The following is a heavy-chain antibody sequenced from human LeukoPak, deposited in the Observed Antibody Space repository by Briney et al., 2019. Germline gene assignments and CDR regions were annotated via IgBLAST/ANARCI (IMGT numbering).Heavy chain of an antibody. CDR3: AISSSYDRSVVIDC. D-gene: IGHD3-22*01. CDR2: IYTSGST. Sequence: SETLSLTCTVFGGSISSYYWSWIRQPAGKGLEWIGRIYTSGSTNYNPSLKSRVTMSADTSKNQFSLKLSSVTAADTAVYYCAISSSYDRSVVIDCWGQGTLVTVSS. J-gene: IGHJ4*02. V-gene: IGHV4-4*07. CDR1: GGSISSYY.